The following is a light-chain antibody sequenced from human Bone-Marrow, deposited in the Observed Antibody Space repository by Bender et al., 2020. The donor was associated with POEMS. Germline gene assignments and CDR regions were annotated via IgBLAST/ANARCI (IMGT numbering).Light chain of an antibody. V-gene: IGLV3-21*04. Sequence: SYVVTQPPSVSVAPGKTARITCEGNNVGSKGVHWFQQKPGQAPVLVIYFDSDRPSGIPERFSGSNSGNTATLTISRVEAGDEADYYCQVWDTSNDILEVFGGGTKLTVL. CDR2: FDS. CDR3: QVWDTSNDILEV. CDR1: NVGSKG. J-gene: IGLJ2*01.